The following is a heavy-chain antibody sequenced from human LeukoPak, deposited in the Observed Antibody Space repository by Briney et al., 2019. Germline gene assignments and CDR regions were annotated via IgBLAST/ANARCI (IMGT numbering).Heavy chain of an antibody. V-gene: IGHV1-2*06. CDR3: ARASLRFLEWFPMDV. D-gene: IGHD3-3*01. CDR1: GYTFTGYY. J-gene: IGHJ6*02. Sequence: ASVTVSCKASGYTFTGYYMHWVRQAPGQGLEWMGRINPNSGGINYAQKFQGRVTMTRDTSISTAYMELSRLRSDDTAVYYCARASLRFLEWFPMDVWGQGTTVTVSS. CDR2: INPNSGGI.